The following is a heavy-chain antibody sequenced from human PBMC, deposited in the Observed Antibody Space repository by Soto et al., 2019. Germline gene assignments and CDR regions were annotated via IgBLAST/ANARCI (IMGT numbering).Heavy chain of an antibody. V-gene: IGHV3-23*01. J-gene: IGHJ4*02. CDR2: ISGSGGTT. CDR3: AKDHRD. Sequence: EVQLLESGGGLVQPGGSLRLSCAGSGFTFSNYGMSWVRQAPGKGLEWVSAISGSGGTTYYADSVRGRFTISRDNSKNTLYLQMSSLRAEDTALYYCAKDHRDWGQGILVTVSS. CDR1: GFTFSNYG.